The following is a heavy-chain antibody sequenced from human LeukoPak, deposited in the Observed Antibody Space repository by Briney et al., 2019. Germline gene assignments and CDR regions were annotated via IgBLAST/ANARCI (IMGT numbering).Heavy chain of an antibody. CDR3: ATDRGWRTSGYYLYYFEY. CDR2: IKHDGSEK. J-gene: IGHJ4*02. Sequence: GGSLRLSCVASGFSFSTYWLSWVRQAPGKGLEWVASIKHDGSEKYYVDSVRGRFTISRDNTMNSLYLQMSSLRAENTAVYYCATDRGWRTSGYYLYYFEYWGQGTLVTYSS. D-gene: IGHD3-3*01. CDR1: GFSFSTYW. V-gene: IGHV3-7*01.